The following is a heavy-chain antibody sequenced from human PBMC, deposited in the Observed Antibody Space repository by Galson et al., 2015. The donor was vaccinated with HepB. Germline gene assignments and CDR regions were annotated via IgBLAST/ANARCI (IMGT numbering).Heavy chain of an antibody. Sequence: SLRLSCAVSGFNFSPYSMNWVRQAPGKGLEWVTVISYDGRTHNYADSVMGRFTISRDNSKDTVYLQMSSLRADDTAVYYCARDSGYVSGWYAGRGGFDYWGQGALVIVSS. D-gene: IGHD6-19*01. CDR1: GFNFSPYS. J-gene: IGHJ4*02. CDR2: ISYDGRTH. CDR3: ARDSGYVSGWYAGRGGFDY. V-gene: IGHV3-30*03.